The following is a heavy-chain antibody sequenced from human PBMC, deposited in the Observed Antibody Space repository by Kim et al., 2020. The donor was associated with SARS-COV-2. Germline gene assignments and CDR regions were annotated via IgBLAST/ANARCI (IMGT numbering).Heavy chain of an antibody. CDR2: FDPEDGET. CDR1: GYTLTELS. D-gene: IGHD2-8*01. V-gene: IGHV1-24*01. CDR3: ATACVVCYGPATWFDP. J-gene: IGHJ5*02. Sequence: ASVKVSCKVSGYTLTELSMHWVRQAPGKGLEWMGGFDPEDGETIYAHKFQGRVTMTEDTSTDTAYMELSSLRSEDTAVYYCATACVVCYGPATWFDPWGQGTLVTVSS.